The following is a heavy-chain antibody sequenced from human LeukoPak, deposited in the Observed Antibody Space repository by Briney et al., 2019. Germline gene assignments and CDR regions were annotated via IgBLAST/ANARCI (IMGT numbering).Heavy chain of an antibody. CDR3: ARQRRSSGWPNDY. Sequence: GESLKISCKGSGYSFTSYWIAWVRQMPGKGLEWIGIIYPDDSDTRYSPSFQGQVTITADKFLSPAYLQWSSLKASDNAMYYCARQRRSSGWPNDYWGQGTLVTVSS. CDR1: GYSFTSYW. J-gene: IGHJ4*02. CDR2: IYPDDSDT. V-gene: IGHV5-51*01. D-gene: IGHD6-19*01.